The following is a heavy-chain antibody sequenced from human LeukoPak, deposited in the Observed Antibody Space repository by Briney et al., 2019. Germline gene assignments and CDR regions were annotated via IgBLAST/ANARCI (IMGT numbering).Heavy chain of an antibody. V-gene: IGHV4-4*02. J-gene: IGHJ4*02. CDR3: ARLRYGSGSYYFDY. Sequence: SETLSLTCAVSGGSISSSNWWSWVRQPPGKGLEWIGEIYHSGSTNYNPSLKSRVTISVDTSKNQFSLKLSSVTAADTAVYYCARLRYGSGSYYFDYWGQGTLVTVSS. CDR2: IYHSGST. D-gene: IGHD3-10*01. CDR1: GGSISSSNW.